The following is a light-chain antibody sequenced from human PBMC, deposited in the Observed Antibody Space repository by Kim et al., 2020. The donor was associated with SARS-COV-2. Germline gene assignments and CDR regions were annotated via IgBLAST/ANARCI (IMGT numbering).Light chain of an antibody. CDR3: QQRSNWPLT. V-gene: IGKV3-11*01. CDR1: QSVSSY. J-gene: IGKJ4*01. CDR2: DAS. Sequence: LARGERATSSCRDSQSVSSYLDWYQQKRGQAPRLLIYDASNRATGIPARLSGSGSGTDFTLTISSLEPEDFAVYYCQQRSNWPLTFGGGTKVDIK.